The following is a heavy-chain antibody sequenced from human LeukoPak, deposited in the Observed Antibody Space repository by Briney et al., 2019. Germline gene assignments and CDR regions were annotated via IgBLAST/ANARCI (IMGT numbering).Heavy chain of an antibody. J-gene: IGHJ4*02. Sequence: PSESLCLTCTVSGGSISGYYWSWIRQPPGKGLEWTGNIYYSGSTNYSPSLKSRVTISLDTSKNQFSLKLSSVTAADTAVYYCARGAAFSSSSGIYFDFWGQGTLVTVSS. CDR3: ARGAAFSSSSGIYFDF. V-gene: IGHV4-59*01. CDR2: IYYSGST. D-gene: IGHD6-6*01. CDR1: GGSISGYY.